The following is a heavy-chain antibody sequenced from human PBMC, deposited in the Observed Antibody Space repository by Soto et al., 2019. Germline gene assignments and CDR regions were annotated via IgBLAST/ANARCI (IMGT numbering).Heavy chain of an antibody. J-gene: IGHJ4*02. CDR1: GGSISSSSYY. V-gene: IGHV4-39*02. D-gene: IGHD3-22*01. CDR2: IYYSGST. Sequence: QLQLQESGPGLVKPSETLSLTCTVSGGSISSSSYYWGWIRQPPGKGLEWIGSIYYSGSTYYNPSLKSRVTISVDTSKNQFSLKLSSVTAADRAVYYCAREGSRDDSSGYYYVWGQGTLVTVSS. CDR3: AREGSRDDSSGYYYV.